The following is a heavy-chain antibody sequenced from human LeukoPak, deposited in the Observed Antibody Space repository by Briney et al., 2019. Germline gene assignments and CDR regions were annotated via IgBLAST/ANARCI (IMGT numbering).Heavy chain of an antibody. D-gene: IGHD6-19*01. J-gene: IGHJ4*02. Sequence: GGSLRLSCAASGFTFSSYWMSWVRQAPGKGLEWVSAISGSGGSTYYADSVKGRFTISRDNSKNTLYLQMNSLRAEDTAVYYCAKGRGVAGMRFDYWGQGTLVTVSS. CDR1: GFTFSSYW. V-gene: IGHV3-23*01. CDR2: ISGSGGST. CDR3: AKGRGVAGMRFDY.